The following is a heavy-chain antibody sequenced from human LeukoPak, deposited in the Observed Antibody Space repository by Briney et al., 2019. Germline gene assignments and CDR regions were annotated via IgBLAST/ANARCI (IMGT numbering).Heavy chain of an antibody. CDR1: GFSFGSYA. D-gene: IGHD3-22*01. J-gene: IGHJ4*02. CDR3: AMGPYYYDSSGYYY. CDR2: INSDGSST. V-gene: IGHV3-74*01. Sequence: GGSLRLSCAASGFSFGSYAMSWVRQAPGKGLVWVSRINSDGSSTSYADSVKGRFTISRDNAKNTLYLQMNSLRAEDTAVYYCAMGPYYYDSSGYYYWGQGTLVTVSS.